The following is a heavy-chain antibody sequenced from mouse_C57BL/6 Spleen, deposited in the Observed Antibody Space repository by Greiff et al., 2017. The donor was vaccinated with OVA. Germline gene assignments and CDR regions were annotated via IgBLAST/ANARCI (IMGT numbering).Heavy chain of an antibody. CDR2: IYPSDSET. Sequence: QVQLQQPGAELVRPGSSVKLSCKASGYTFTRYWMDWVKQRPGQGLEWIGNIYPSDSETHYNQKFKDKATLTVDKSSSTAYMQLSSLTSEDSAVYYCARSGQDYEDYWGQGTTLTVSS. V-gene: IGHV1-61*01. D-gene: IGHD2-4*01. CDR1: GYTFTRYW. CDR3: ARSGQDYEDY. J-gene: IGHJ2*01.